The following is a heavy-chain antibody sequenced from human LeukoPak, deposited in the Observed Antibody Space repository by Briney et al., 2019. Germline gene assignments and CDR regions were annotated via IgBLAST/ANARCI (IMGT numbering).Heavy chain of an antibody. V-gene: IGHV1-69*13. CDR2: IIPIFGTA. CDR3: ASKVLITIFGVVTDLNWFDP. D-gene: IGHD3-3*01. Sequence: ASVKVSCKASGGTFSSYAISWVRQAPGQGLEWMGGIIPIFGTANYAQKFQGRVTITADESTSTAYMELSSLRSEDTAVYYCASKVLITIFGVVTDLNWFDPWGQGTLVTVSS. CDR1: GGTFSSYA. J-gene: IGHJ5*02.